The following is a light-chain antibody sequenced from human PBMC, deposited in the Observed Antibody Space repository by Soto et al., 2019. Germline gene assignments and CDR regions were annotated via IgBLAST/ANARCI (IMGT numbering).Light chain of an antibody. Sequence: DLQMTQSPSSLSASEGDRVTITCRASQSINRHVNWYQQKPGRAPKLLIYGASNLQSDAPSRFSGSGSGTDFTLTVRDLQPEDFATYYCQRGYSLPVTFGQGTRLEIK. J-gene: IGKJ5*01. CDR2: GAS. CDR3: QRGYSLPVT. CDR1: QSINRH. V-gene: IGKV1-39*01.